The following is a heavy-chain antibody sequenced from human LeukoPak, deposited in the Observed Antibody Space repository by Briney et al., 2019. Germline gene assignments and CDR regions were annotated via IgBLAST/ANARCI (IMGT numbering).Heavy chain of an antibody. J-gene: IGHJ4*02. CDR1: GYSISSGFY. V-gene: IGHV4-38-2*02. Sequence: SETLSLTCTVSGYSISSGFYWGWIRQPPGKGLEWIGSIYHSGSTHYNSSLKSRVTISVDTSKNQLSLKLSSVTAADTAVYYCAVYGSGRHGLFDYWGQGTLVTVSS. D-gene: IGHD3-10*01. CDR3: AVYGSGRHGLFDY. CDR2: IYHSGST.